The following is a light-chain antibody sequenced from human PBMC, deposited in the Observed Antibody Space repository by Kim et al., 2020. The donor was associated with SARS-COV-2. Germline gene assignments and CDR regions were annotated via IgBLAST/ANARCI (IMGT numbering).Light chain of an antibody. V-gene: IGKV3-11*01. CDR1: QSISDF. J-gene: IGKJ2*01. CDR2: NAS. Sequence: LSPGERATLSCRASQSISDFLGWYQQRVGQPPRLLIYNASHRATGIPARFSGSGSGTDFTLTISGLEPEDSAIYYCQHRANWPQTFGQGTKLEI. CDR3: QHRANWPQT.